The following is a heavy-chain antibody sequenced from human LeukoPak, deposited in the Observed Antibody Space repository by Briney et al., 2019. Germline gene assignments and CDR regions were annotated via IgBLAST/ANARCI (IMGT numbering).Heavy chain of an antibody. CDR3: ARLLAVAGTYFDY. CDR1: GGSISSSSYY. D-gene: IGHD6-19*01. Sequence: SETLSLTCTVSGGSISSSSYYWGWIRQPPGKGLEWIGGIYYSGSTYYNPSLKSRVTISVDTSKNQFSLKLSSVTAADTAVYYCARLLAVAGTYFDYWGQGTLVTVSS. J-gene: IGHJ4*02. V-gene: IGHV4-39*01. CDR2: IYYSGST.